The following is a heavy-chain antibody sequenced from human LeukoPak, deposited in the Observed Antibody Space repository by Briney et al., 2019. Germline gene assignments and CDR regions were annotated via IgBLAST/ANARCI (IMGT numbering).Heavy chain of an antibody. Sequence: PGGSLRLSCAASGYSVSKTYMTLVRQAPGKGLEWVSTIYIDARTYYADSVKGRFTLSRDYSKNTLFLQMNSLRAEDTALYYCARHLSGECTTDCYSPDAYDLWGQGTMVTVSS. CDR1: GYSVSKTY. CDR2: IYIDART. V-gene: IGHV3-53*01. J-gene: IGHJ3*01. CDR3: ARHLSGECTTDCYSPDAYDL. D-gene: IGHD2-21*02.